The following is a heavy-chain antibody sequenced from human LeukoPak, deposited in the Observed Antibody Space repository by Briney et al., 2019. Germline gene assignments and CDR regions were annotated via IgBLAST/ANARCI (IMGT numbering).Heavy chain of an antibody. J-gene: IGHJ5*02. CDR2: INPNSGGT. CDR3: AREGRRSADAKGMYNWFDP. V-gene: IGHV1-2*06. Sequence: GASVKVSCKASGYTFTGYYMHWVRQAPGQGLEWMGRINPNSGGTNYAQKFQGRVTMTRDTSISTAYMELSRLRSDDTAVYYCAREGRRSADAKGMYNWFDPWGQGTLVTVSS. D-gene: IGHD2-15*01. CDR1: GYTFTGYY.